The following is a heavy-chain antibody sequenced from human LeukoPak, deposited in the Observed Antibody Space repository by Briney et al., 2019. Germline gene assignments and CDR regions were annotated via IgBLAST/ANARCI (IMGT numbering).Heavy chain of an antibody. CDR2: ISGSGGST. Sequence: GGSLRLSCAASGFTFSSYAMSWVRQAPGKGLEWVSAISGSGGSTYYADSVKGRFTISRDNSKNTPYLQMNSLRAEDTAVYYCAKDGSRGNYYDSSGSFDYWGQGTLVTVSS. CDR1: GFTFSSYA. D-gene: IGHD3-22*01. J-gene: IGHJ4*02. CDR3: AKDGSRGNYYDSSGSFDY. V-gene: IGHV3-23*01.